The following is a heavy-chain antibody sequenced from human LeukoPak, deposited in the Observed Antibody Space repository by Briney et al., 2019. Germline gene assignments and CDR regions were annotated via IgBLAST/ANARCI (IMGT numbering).Heavy chain of an antibody. CDR1: GLTFSTYA. D-gene: IGHD2-2*01. Sequence: GGSLRLSSAVSGLTFSTYAMSWVRQAPGRGLEWVSSISGNGATTYYADSVKGRFTISRGNSKKTAFLQMNSLRAEDTAIYYAVANMYNYMDVWGKGTTVTVSS. CDR2: ISGNGATT. CDR3: VANMYNYMDV. J-gene: IGHJ6*03. V-gene: IGHV3-23*01.